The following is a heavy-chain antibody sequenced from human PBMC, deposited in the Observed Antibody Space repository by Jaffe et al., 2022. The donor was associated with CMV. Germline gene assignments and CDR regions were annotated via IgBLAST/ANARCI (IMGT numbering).Heavy chain of an antibody. J-gene: IGHJ3*02. CDR1: GFTFSSYA. Sequence: EVQLVESGGGLVQPGGSLRLSCSASGFTFSSYAMHWVRQAPGKGLEYVSAISSNGGSTYYADSVKGRFTISRDNSKNTLYLQMSSLRAEDTAVYYCVKNNQWLDESSGAFDIWGQGTMVTVSS. V-gene: IGHV3-64D*06. CDR2: ISSNGGST. D-gene: IGHD6-19*01. CDR3: VKNNQWLDESSGAFDI.